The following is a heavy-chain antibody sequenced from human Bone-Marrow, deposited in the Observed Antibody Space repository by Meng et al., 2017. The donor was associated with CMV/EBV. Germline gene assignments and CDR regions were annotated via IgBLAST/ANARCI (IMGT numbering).Heavy chain of an antibody. D-gene: IGHD3-3*01. CDR3: ARDLSYYDFWSGYYTPHYYYCGMDV. J-gene: IGHJ6*02. Sequence: GGSLRLSCAASGFTFSSYWMSWVRQAPGKGLEWVANIKQDGSEKYYVDSVKGRFTISRDNAKNSLYLQMNSLRAEDTAVYYCARDLSYYDFWSGYYTPHYYYCGMDVWGQGTTVTVSS. V-gene: IGHV3-7*01. CDR1: GFTFSSYW. CDR2: IKQDGSEK.